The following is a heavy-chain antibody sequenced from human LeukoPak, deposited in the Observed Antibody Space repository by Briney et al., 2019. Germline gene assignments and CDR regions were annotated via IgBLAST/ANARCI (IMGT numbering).Heavy chain of an antibody. J-gene: IGHJ6*02. Sequence: PGRSLRLSCAASGFTFSSYGMHWVRQAPGKGLEWVAVISYDGSNKYYADSVKGRFTISRDNSKNTLYLQMNSLRAEDTAVYYCAKDALITMTPTSSYGMDVWGQGTTVTVSS. CDR1: GFTFSSYG. V-gene: IGHV3-30*18. D-gene: IGHD3-22*01. CDR3: AKDALITMTPTSSYGMDV. CDR2: ISYDGSNK.